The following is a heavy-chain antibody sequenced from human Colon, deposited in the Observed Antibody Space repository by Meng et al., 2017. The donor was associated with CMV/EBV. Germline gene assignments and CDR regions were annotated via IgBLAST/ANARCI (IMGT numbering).Heavy chain of an antibody. CDR1: GYTFSDYH. D-gene: IGHD1-26*01. Sequence: VQVWELAVGVKKPGAQVKCSCKPTGYTFSDYHIHWVRQAPGQGLEWMGWINSNSGATVYAQKFQGRFTMTRDTSITTVYMELSSLRSDDTAVYYCARDPSGSRVPFDYWGQGSLVTVSS. V-gene: IGHV1-2*02. CDR2: INSNSGAT. CDR3: ARDPSGSRVPFDY. J-gene: IGHJ4*02.